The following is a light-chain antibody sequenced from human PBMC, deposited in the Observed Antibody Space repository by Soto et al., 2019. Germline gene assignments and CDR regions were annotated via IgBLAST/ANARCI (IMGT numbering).Light chain of an antibody. CDR3: QQHERSPLP. Sequence: EIVLTQSPDTLSLSPGERATLSCRASQSVSSSFLAWYHQKPGQAPRLRIYRASSRATGIPDRFTGSGSGTVVTLHISRLEPEYFAVYDCQQHERSPLPFGGGTNVEIK. J-gene: IGKJ4*01. V-gene: IGKV3-20*01. CDR2: RAS. CDR1: QSVSSSF.